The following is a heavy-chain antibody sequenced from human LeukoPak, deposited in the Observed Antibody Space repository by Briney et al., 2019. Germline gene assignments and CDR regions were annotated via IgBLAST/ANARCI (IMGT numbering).Heavy chain of an antibody. CDR2: IYHSGST. D-gene: IGHD5-12*01. Sequence: SETLSLTCAVYGGSFSGYYWSWIRQPPGKGLEWIGYIYHSGSTYYNPSLKSRVTISVDRSKNQFSLKLSSVTAADTAVYYCARVATIGWYFDLWGRGTLVTVSS. J-gene: IGHJ2*01. V-gene: IGHV4-34*01. CDR1: GGSFSGYY. CDR3: ARVATIGWYFDL.